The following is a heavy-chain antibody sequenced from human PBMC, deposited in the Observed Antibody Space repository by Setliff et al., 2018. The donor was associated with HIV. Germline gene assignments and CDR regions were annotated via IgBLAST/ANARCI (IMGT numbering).Heavy chain of an antibody. CDR2: INHSGST. V-gene: IGHV4-39*07. D-gene: IGHD3-3*01. CDR3: ARGRDYTGSWFRPFYLDF. Sequence: SETLSLTCSVSGGSISSSSYYWGWIRQPPGKGLEWIGEINHSGSTNYNPSLKSRVTISVDTSKNQFSLKLSSVTAADTAVYYCARGRDYTGSWFRPFYLDFWGHGNLVTVSS. J-gene: IGHJ4*01. CDR1: GGSISSSSYY.